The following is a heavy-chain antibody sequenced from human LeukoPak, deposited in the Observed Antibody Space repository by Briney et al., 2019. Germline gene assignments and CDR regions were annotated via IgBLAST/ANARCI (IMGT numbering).Heavy chain of an antibody. CDR1: GGTFSSYA. CDR3: ARWWGTRTPDY. Sequence: ASVKVSCKASGGTFSSYAISWVRQAPGQGLEWMGGIIPIFGTANYAQKFQGRVTITTDESTSTAYMELRSLRSDDTAVYYCARWWGTRTPDYWGQGTLVTVSS. J-gene: IGHJ4*02. V-gene: IGHV1-69*05. CDR2: IIPIFGTA. D-gene: IGHD2-8*02.